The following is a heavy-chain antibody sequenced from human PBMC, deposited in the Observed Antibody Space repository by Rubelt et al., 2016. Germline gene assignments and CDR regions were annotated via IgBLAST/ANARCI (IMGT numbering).Heavy chain of an antibody. D-gene: IGHD2/OR15-2a*01. CDR2: IYYSGST. CDR1: GGSISSSSYH. Sequence: QLQLQESGPGLVKPSETLSLTCTVSGGSISSSSYHWGWIRQPPGKGLEWIGYIYYSGSTNYNPSLRSRVTISVDTSKNQFSLKLSSVTAADTAVYYCARERSPRTFDYWGQGTLVTVSS. V-gene: IGHV4-61*05. CDR3: ARERSPRTFDY. J-gene: IGHJ4*02.